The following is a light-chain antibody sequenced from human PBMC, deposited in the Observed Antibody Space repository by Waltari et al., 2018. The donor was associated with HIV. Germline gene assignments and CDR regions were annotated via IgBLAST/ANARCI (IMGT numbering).Light chain of an antibody. CDR1: QSVLYSSNNKNY. CDR2: WAS. V-gene: IGKV4-1*01. Sequence: DIVMTQSPDSLAVSLGERATINCKSRQSVLYSSNNKNYLALYQQKPGQPPKLLIYWASTRESGVPDRFSGSGSGTDFTLTITSLQAEDVAVYYCQQYYSNPLTFGGGTKVEIK. J-gene: IGKJ4*01. CDR3: QQYYSNPLT.